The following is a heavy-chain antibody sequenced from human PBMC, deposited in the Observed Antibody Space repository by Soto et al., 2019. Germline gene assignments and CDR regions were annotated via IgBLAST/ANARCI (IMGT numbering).Heavy chain of an antibody. Sequence: SETLSLTCAIPGYSIRTYNWWVWIRQPPGKGLEWIGYIYYTGTTYYNLSLKSRVSISLDTSKNQFSLRLSSVTAADTAVYYCATSVAAGKSFFDYWGQGTLVTVSS. CDR2: IYYTGTT. CDR1: GYSIRTYNW. CDR3: ATSVAAGKSFFDY. D-gene: IGHD6-13*01. J-gene: IGHJ4*02. V-gene: IGHV4-28*01.